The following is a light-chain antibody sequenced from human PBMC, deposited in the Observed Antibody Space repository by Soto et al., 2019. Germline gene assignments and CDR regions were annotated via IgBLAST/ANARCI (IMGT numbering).Light chain of an antibody. Sequence: EIVLTQSPGTLSLSPGERATLSCRASQSVSSSYLAWYQQKPCQTPRLLIYDTSTRATGIPARFSGSGSGTDFSPTISSLEPEDFAVYLCQHRAGWPPALTFGGGTKVDIK. J-gene: IGKJ4*01. V-gene: IGKV3D-20*02. CDR3: QHRAGWPPALT. CDR2: DTS. CDR1: QSVSSSY.